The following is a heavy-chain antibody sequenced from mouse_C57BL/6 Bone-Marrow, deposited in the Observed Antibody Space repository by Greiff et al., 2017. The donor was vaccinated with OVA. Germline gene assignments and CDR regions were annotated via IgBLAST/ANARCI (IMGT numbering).Heavy chain of an antibody. V-gene: IGHV5-6*03. CDR3: ARRITTVPGGYFDV. D-gene: IGHD1-1*01. Sequence: EVKLVESGGGLVKPGGSLKLSCAASGFTFSSYGMSWVRQTPDKRLEWVATISSGGSYTYYPDSVKGRFTISRDNAKNTLYLQMSSLKSEDTAMYYCARRITTVPGGYFDVWGTGTTVTVSS. CDR2: ISSGGSYT. CDR1: GFTFSSYG. J-gene: IGHJ1*03.